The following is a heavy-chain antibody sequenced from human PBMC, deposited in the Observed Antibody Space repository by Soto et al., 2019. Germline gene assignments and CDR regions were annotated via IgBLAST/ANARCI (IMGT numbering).Heavy chain of an antibody. CDR1: GFTFSSYA. D-gene: IGHD2-15*01. CDR3: AKRRGAGGHFDY. CDR2: VSIGGST. Sequence: GGSLRLSCAASGFTFSSYAMGRVRQGPGKGLEWVAVVSIGGSTHYADSVRGRFTISRDNSKSTLSLQMNSLTAEDTAVYFCAKRRGAGGHFDYWGQGALVTVSS. V-gene: IGHV3-23*01. J-gene: IGHJ4*02.